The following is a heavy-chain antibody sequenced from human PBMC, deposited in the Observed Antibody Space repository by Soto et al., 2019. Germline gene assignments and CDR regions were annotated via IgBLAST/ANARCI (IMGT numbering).Heavy chain of an antibody. Sequence: QVQLQQWGAGLLKPSETLSLTCAVYGGSFSGYYWSWIRQPPGKGLEWIGEINHSGSTNYNPSLTSRVPISVDTSKNQFSLKLSSVTAADTAVYSCARGLVLDYWGQGTLVTVSS. J-gene: IGHJ4*02. CDR1: GGSFSGYY. V-gene: IGHV4-34*01. D-gene: IGHD6-6*01. CDR3: ARGLVLDY. CDR2: INHSGST.